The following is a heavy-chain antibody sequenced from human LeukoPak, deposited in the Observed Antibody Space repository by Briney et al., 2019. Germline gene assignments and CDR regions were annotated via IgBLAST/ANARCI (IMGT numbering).Heavy chain of an antibody. CDR1: GFTFSSYS. Sequence: GGSLRLSCAASGFTFSSYSMNWVRQAPGKGLEWVAVISYEGSNKYYADSVKGRFTISRDNSKNTLYLQMNSLRAEDTAVYYCAREPRDYSNYGLPNSDYWGQGTLVTVSS. CDR3: AREPRDYSNYGLPNSDY. D-gene: IGHD4-11*01. CDR2: ISYEGSNK. J-gene: IGHJ4*02. V-gene: IGHV3-30*03.